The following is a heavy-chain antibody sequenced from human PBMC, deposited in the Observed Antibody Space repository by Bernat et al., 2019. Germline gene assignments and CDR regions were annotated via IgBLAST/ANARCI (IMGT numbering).Heavy chain of an antibody. CDR3: ARDTGYCSSTSCSDY. CDR1: GGTFSSYT. CDR2: IIPILGIA. V-gene: IGHV1-69*08. Sequence: QVQLVQSGAEVKKPGSSVKVSCKASGGTFSSYTISWVRQAPGQGLEWMGRIIPILGIANYAQKFQGRVTITADKSTSTAYMELSRLRSEDTAVYYCARDTGYCSSTSCSDYWGQGTLVTVSS. D-gene: IGHD2-2*01. J-gene: IGHJ4*02.